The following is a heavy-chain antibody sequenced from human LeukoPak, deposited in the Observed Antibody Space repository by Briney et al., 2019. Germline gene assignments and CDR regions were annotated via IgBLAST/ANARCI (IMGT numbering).Heavy chain of an antibody. CDR1: GFTFSSYG. Sequence: GGPLRLSCAASGFTFSSYGMHWVRQAPGKGLEWVAVISYDGSNKYYADSVKGRFTISRDNSKNTLYLQMNSLRAEDTAVYYCAKDPYGSGSYFDYWGQGTLVTVSS. V-gene: IGHV3-30*18. J-gene: IGHJ4*02. D-gene: IGHD3-10*01. CDR3: AKDPYGSGSYFDY. CDR2: ISYDGSNK.